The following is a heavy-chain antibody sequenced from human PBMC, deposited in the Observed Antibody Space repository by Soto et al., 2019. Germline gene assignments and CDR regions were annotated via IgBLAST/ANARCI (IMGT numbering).Heavy chain of an antibody. V-gene: IGHV3-30-3*01. CDR2: ISYDGSNK. CDR3: ARDSRTYYYDSSGNLDY. CDR1: GFTFSSYA. J-gene: IGHJ4*02. Sequence: GGSLRLSCAASGFTFSSYAMHWVRQAPGKGLEWVAVISYDGSNKYYADSVKGRFTISRDNSKNTLYLQMNSLRAEDTAVYYCARDSRTYYYDSSGNLDYWGQGTLVTVSS. D-gene: IGHD3-22*01.